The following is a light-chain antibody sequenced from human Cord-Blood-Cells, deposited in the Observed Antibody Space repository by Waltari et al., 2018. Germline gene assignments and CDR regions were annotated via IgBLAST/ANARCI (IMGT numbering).Light chain of an antibody. CDR3: QQYNSYST. V-gene: IGKV1-5*03. CDR2: KAS. J-gene: IGKJ1*01. CDR1: QSISSW. Sequence: DIKMTQSPSTLSASVGDRVTITCRGSQSISSWLAWYQQKPGKAPKLLIYKASSLESGVPSRFSGSGSGTEFTLTISSLQPDDFATYYCQQYNSYSTFGQGTKVEIK.